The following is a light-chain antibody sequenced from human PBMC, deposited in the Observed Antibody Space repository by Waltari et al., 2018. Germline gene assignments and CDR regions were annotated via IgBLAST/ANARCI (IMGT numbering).Light chain of an antibody. CDR2: GAS. CDR3: QQYSSSPRLT. CDR1: QIFSSNY. Sequence: EIVLTQSPGTLSLSPGERATLSCSASQIFSSNYLAWYQQKAGQSPRLLIYGASSRATGIPDRFSGSGSGTDFTLTISRLEPEDFAVYYCQQYSSSPRLTFGGGTRVEIK. V-gene: IGKV3-20*01. J-gene: IGKJ4*01.